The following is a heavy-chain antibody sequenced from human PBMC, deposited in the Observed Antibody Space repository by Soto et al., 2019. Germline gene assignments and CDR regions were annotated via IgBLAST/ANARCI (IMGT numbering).Heavy chain of an antibody. J-gene: IGHJ4*01. CDR1: GFGFSGYY. CDR2: ISTDGDIT. D-gene: IGHD2-15*01. CDR3: VRGRPYCIARTCHRLFDS. V-gene: IGHV3-74*03. Sequence: PGGSLRLSCVASGFGFSGYYMHWVRQVPGKGLVWLSRISTDGDITTYADFVKGRFTISRDNTKNTLYLQMNSLRVEDTALYYCVRGRPYCIARTCHRLFDSWGHGALVTVAS.